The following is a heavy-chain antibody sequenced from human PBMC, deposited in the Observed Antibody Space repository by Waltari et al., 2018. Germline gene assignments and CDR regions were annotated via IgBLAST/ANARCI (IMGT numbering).Heavy chain of an antibody. Sequence: QVQLQESGTGLVKPSQTLSLTCTVSGGPISSGGYYWSGIRRPPGKGLDWICYIYSIGSTNSNPSLKSRVTISVDTSKNQFSLKLSSVTAADTAVYYCARVPIWGIAAADTDYWGQGTLVTVSS. CDR1: GGPISSGGYY. CDR3: ARVPIWGIAAADTDY. J-gene: IGHJ4*02. V-gene: IGHV4-31*03. CDR2: IYSIGST. D-gene: IGHD6-13*01.